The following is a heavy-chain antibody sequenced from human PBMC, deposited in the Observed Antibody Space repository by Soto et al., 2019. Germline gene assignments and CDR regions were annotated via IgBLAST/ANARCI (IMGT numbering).Heavy chain of an antibody. J-gene: IGHJ6*02. CDR3: ARGRGSRWYSGYYYYDMDV. D-gene: IGHD6-13*01. V-gene: IGHV1-8*01. CDR1: GYTFTSYD. Sequence: QVQLVQSGAEVTKPGASVKVSCKASGYTFTSYDINWVRQATGQGLEWMGWLNPNSGNTDYAQKFQGRVTMTRNTSISTAYMELSSLRSEDTAVYYCARGRGSRWYSGYYYYDMDVWGQGTTVTVSS. CDR2: LNPNSGNT.